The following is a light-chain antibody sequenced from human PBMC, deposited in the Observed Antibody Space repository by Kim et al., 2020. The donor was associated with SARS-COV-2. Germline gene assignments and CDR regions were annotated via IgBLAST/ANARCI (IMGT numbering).Light chain of an antibody. CDR3: QQYDNYPIT. V-gene: IGKV1-5*03. CDR1: QSIGTW. CDR2: KAS. Sequence: PSVGDRVTITCRASQSIGTWLAWYQLKPGRAPKLLINKASTLESGVPSRFSGSASGTEFTLTIASLQPDDFATYFCQQYDNYPITFGQGTRLEIK. J-gene: IGKJ5*01.